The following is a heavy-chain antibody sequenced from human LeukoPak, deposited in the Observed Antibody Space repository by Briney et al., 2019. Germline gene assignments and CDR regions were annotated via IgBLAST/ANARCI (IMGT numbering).Heavy chain of an antibody. CDR3: ARVLGFNDILTGYTYGWFDP. V-gene: IGHV1-69*06. CDR1: GGTFSSFA. Sequence: SVKVSCKASGGTFSSFAISWVRQAPGQGLEWMGGIIPIFGTANYAQKFQGRVTITADKSTSTAYMELSSLRSEDTAVYYCARVLGFNDILTGYTYGWFDPWGQGTLVTVSS. CDR2: IIPIFGTA. J-gene: IGHJ5*02. D-gene: IGHD3-9*01.